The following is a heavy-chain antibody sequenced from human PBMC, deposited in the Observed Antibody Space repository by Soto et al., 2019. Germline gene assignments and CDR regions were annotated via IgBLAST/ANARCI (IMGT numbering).Heavy chain of an antibody. CDR3: ARDEMGATSLHGFDY. J-gene: IGHJ4*02. CDR2: INPNSGGT. Sequence: ASVKVSCKASGYTFTGYYMHWVRQAPGQGLEWMGWINPNSGGTNYAQKFQGWVTMTRDTSISTAYMELSRLRSDDTAVYYCARDEMGATSLHGFDYSGQATRVTVSS. V-gene: IGHV1-2*04. D-gene: IGHD1-26*01. CDR1: GYTFTGYY.